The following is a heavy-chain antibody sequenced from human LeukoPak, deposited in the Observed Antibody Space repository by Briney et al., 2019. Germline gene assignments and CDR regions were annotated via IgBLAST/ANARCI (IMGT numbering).Heavy chain of an antibody. V-gene: IGHV4-4*07. J-gene: IGHJ4*02. CDR3: ARTRGDYRLGLDYFDY. D-gene: IGHD4-17*01. Sequence: SETLSLTCTVSGGSISSYYWSWIRQPAGKGLEWIGRIYTSGSTNYNPSLKSRVTMSVDTSKNQFSLKLSSVTAADTAVYYCARTRGDYRLGLDYFDYWGQGTLVTVSS. CDR2: IYTSGST. CDR1: GGSISSYY.